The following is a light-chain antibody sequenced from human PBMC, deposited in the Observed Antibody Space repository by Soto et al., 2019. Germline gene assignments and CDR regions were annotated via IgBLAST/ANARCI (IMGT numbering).Light chain of an antibody. CDR1: HTVNSNY. Sequence: EIVLMQSPGTLSLSPGERATLSCRASHTVNSNYLGRYQQKPGQAPRLLMDCASSTATGIPDRFSGSGSGTDFTLTIGRLVPEDFAVYYCQQHGDSLTFGGGTKVDIK. CDR3: QQHGDSLT. V-gene: IGKV3-20*01. CDR2: CAS. J-gene: IGKJ4*01.